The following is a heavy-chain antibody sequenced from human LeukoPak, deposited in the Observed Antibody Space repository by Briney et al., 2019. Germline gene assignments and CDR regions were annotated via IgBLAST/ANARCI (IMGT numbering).Heavy chain of an antibody. J-gene: IGHJ6*03. D-gene: IGHD2-15*01. V-gene: IGHV4-39*07. CDR3: ASFYCSGGSCYQYYSYYYMDV. Sequence: SETLSLTCTVSGGSISSSSYYWGWIRQPPGKGLEWIGSIYYSGSTYYNPSLKSRVTISVDTSKNQFSLKLSSVTAADTAVYYCASFYCSGGSCYQYYSYYYMDVRGKGTTVTISS. CDR2: IYYSGST. CDR1: GGSISSSSYY.